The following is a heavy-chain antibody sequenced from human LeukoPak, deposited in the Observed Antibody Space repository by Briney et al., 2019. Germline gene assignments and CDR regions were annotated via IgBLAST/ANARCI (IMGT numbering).Heavy chain of an antibody. Sequence: PGGSLRLSCAASGFTFSSYTMSWVRQAPGKGLEWVANIKQDGSQKNYVASVKGRFTISRDNAKNSLSLQMDSLRAEDTAAYYCARPRATFGVDPFDCWGQGTRVTVSS. V-gene: IGHV3-7*01. J-gene: IGHJ4*02. CDR2: IKQDGSQK. D-gene: IGHD3-3*01. CDR3: ARPRATFGVDPFDC. CDR1: GFTFSSYT.